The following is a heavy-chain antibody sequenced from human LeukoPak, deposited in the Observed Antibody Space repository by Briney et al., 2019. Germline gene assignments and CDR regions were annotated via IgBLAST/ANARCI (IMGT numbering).Heavy chain of an antibody. V-gene: IGHV3-7*01. CDR1: GFTFFTAW. J-gene: IGHJ5*02. Sequence: GGSLRLSCAASGFTFFTAWMNWVRQAPGKGLEWVALINPDGSQTNYVDSVRGRLTISRDNAENSLYLQMNSLRAEDTAVYYCARDLGYGALDPWGQGTLVTVSS. CDR3: ARDLGYGALDP. D-gene: IGHD4-17*01. CDR2: INPDGSQT.